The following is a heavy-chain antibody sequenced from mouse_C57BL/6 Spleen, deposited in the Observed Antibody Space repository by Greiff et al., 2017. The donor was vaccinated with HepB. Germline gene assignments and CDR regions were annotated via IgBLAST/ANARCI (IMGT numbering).Heavy chain of an antibody. CDR2: IYPSDSET. Sequence: QVQLQQPGAELVRPGSSVKLSCKASGYTFTSYWMDWVKQRPGQGLEWIGNIYPSDSETHYNQKFKDKATLTVDKSSSTAYMQLSSLTSEDSAVYYCARWDYGRDDYWGQGTTLTVSS. D-gene: IGHD1-1*01. CDR3: ARWDYGRDDY. V-gene: IGHV1-61*01. J-gene: IGHJ2*01. CDR1: GYTFTSYW.